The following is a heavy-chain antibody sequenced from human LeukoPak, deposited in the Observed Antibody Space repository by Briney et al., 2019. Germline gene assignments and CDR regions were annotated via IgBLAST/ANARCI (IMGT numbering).Heavy chain of an antibody. CDR3: ARGATIHSNWFDP. Sequence: SVKVSCKASGGTFSSYTISWVRQAPGQGLEWMGRIIPILGIANYAQKFQGRVTITADKSTSTAYMELSSLRSEDTAVYYCARGATIHSNWFDPWGQGTLVTVSS. CDR1: GGTFSSYT. J-gene: IGHJ5*02. V-gene: IGHV1-69*02. CDR2: IIPILGIA. D-gene: IGHD5-12*01.